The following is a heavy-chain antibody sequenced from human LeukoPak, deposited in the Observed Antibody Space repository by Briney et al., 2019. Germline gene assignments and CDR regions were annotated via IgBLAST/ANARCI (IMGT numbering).Heavy chain of an antibody. Sequence: PGGSLRLSCAASGFTFDDYAMHWVRQAPGKGLEWVSGISWNSGSIGYADSVKGRFTISRDNAENSLYLQMNSLRAEDTALYYCAKGSYDYYYYYYMDVWGKGTTVTVSS. D-gene: IGHD1-26*01. CDR1: GFTFDDYA. V-gene: IGHV3-9*01. CDR3: AKGSYDYYYYYYMDV. J-gene: IGHJ6*03. CDR2: ISWNSGSI.